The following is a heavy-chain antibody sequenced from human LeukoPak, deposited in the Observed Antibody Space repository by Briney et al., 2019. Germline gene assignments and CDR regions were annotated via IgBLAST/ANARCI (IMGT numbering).Heavy chain of an antibody. D-gene: IGHD6-19*01. Sequence: PSETLSLTRTVSGGSISSYYWSWIRQPPGKGLEWIGYIYYSGSTNYNPSLKSRVTISVDTSKNQFSLKLSSVTAADTAVYYCARQSGLDYSSGWYYFDYWGQGTLVTVSS. CDR2: IYYSGST. CDR1: GGSISSYY. J-gene: IGHJ4*02. V-gene: IGHV4-59*08. CDR3: ARQSGLDYSSGWYYFDY.